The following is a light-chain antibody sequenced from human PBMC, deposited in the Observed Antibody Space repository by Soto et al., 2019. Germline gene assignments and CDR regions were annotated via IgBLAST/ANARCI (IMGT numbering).Light chain of an antibody. CDR2: EVS. CDR3: DSYTSSRAYV. Sequence: QSVLTQPAPVSGSPGQSITISFTGTSSDVGGYNYVSWYQQQSGKAPKLIIHEVSNRPLGVSNCFPGSKSGNTASLTISGLQAEDEADYYCDSYTSSRAYVFGIGTKVTGL. J-gene: IGLJ1*01. CDR1: SSDVGGYNY. V-gene: IGLV2-14*01.